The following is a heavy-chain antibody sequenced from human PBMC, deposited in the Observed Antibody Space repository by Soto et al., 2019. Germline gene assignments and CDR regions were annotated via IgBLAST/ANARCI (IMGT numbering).Heavy chain of an antibody. CDR3: ARGFCSDGSWYWLDP. J-gene: IGHJ5*02. Sequence: QVQLQESGPGLVKPSETLSLTCTVSVGSISNYYLTWIRQPPGKGLEWIASVYYTGGSNFNPSLESRVTTSVDTSKNQFSLKVWSVSAADTAIYYCARGFCSDGSWYWLDPWGQGTLVTVSS. CDR2: VYYTGGS. V-gene: IGHV4-59*01. D-gene: IGHD2-15*01. CDR1: VGSISNYY.